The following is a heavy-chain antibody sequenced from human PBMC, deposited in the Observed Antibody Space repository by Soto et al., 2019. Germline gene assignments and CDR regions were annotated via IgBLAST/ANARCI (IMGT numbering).Heavy chain of an antibody. CDR2: TYYRTRWYY. CDR3: AGTTSHYWYYMDV. Sequence: PSQTLSLTCVISGDSVSSNSAAWNWIRQSPSRGLEWLGRTYYRTRWYYDYAVSVRSRITVNPDTSKNQFSLQLTSVTPEDTAVYYCAGTTSHYWYYMDVWGKGTPVTSP. V-gene: IGHV6-1*01. J-gene: IGHJ6*03. D-gene: IGHD1-7*01. CDR1: GDSVSSNSAA.